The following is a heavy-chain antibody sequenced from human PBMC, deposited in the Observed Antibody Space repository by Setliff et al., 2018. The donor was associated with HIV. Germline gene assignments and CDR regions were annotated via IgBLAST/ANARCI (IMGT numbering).Heavy chain of an antibody. CDR1: GVTLYNNY. CDR2: IRNGNRYST. J-gene: IGHJ4*02. CDR3: VGGSGTDRYDY. Sequence: PVGSLRLSCAASGVTLYNNYMDWVRQAPGKGLEWVGRIRNGNRYSTEYAASVKGRFIISRDDSENSLSLQMNSLKTEDTAVYYCVGGSGTDRYDYWGRGTLVTVSS. V-gene: IGHV3-72*01. D-gene: IGHD3-10*01.